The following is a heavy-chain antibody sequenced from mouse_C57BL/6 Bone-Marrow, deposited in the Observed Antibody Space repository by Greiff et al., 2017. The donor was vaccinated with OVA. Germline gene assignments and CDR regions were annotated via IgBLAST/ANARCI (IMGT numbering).Heavy chain of an antibody. Sequence: EVKLVESGGGLVKPGGSLKLSCAASGFTFSSYAMSWVRQTPEKRLEWVATISDGGSYTYYPDNVKGRFTISRDNAKNNLYLQMSHLKSEDTAMYYCARDAPYYYGFDYCGQGTTLTVSS. V-gene: IGHV5-4*01. J-gene: IGHJ2*01. CDR3: ARDAPYYYGFDY. CDR2: ISDGGSYT. CDR1: GFTFSSYA. D-gene: IGHD1-1*01.